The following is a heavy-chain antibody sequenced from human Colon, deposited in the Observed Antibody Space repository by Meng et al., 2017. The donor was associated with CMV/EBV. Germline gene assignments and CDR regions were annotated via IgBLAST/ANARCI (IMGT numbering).Heavy chain of an antibody. CDR3: VRDRDYCNGTTCEKTHYYCYGMDV. CDR1: GFTVNNYW. J-gene: IGHJ6*02. V-gene: IGHV3-74*01. D-gene: IGHD2-2*01. Sequence: GESLKISCAASGFTVNNYWMHWVRQAPGKGLVWVSRINSDGSRPSYARSVKGRFTISRDNAKNTLYLQMNSLRAEDTAVYYCVRDRDYCNGTTCEKTHYYCYGMDVWGQGTTVTVSS. CDR2: INSDGSRP.